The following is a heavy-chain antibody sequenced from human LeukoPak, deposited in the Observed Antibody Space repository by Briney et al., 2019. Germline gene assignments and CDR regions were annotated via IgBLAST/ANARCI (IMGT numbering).Heavy chain of an antibody. CDR2: FYSAGAT. Sequence: GGSLRLSCVASGFPVSNNYMNWGRQAPGKGLGRVSTFYSAGATSYADSVKGRFTTSRDNAKNSLYLQMNSLRAEDTAVYYCARDFDQRDGDYCSGGSCYSEFDYWGQGTLVTVSS. CDR3: ARDFDQRDGDYCSGGSCYSEFDY. CDR1: GFPVSNNY. D-gene: IGHD2-15*01. J-gene: IGHJ4*02. V-gene: IGHV3-69-1*01.